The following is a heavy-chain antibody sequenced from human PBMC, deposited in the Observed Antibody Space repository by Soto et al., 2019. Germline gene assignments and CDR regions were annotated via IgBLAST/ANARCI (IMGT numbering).Heavy chain of an antibody. CDR1: GFTFSSYG. V-gene: IGHV3-33*01. CDR3: AREIGSRLGGSLDY. CDR2: IWYDGSNK. J-gene: IGHJ4*02. D-gene: IGHD6-13*01. Sequence: GGSLRLSCAASGFTFSSYGMHWVRQAPGKGLEWVAVIWYDGSNKYYADSVKGRFTISRDNSKNTLYLQMNSLRAEDTAVYYCAREIGSRLGGSLDYWGQGTLVTVSS.